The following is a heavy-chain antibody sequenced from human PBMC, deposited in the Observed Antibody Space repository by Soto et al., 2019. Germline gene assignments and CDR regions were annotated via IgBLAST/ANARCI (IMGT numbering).Heavy chain of an antibody. CDR2: ISNSGTA. Sequence: QVQLQESGPGLVRPSQTLSLTCTVSGGSISSGDYYWSWIRQAPGKGLEWIGYISNSGTAYYNPSLKSRVTISVDTSKNQFSLKLSSVTVADTAVYSCARDAWTVVRRLPISGGLDVWGQGTTVTVSS. V-gene: IGHV4-30-4*01. D-gene: IGHD2-2*02. J-gene: IGHJ6*02. CDR3: ARDAWTVVRRLPISGGLDV. CDR1: GGSISSGDYY.